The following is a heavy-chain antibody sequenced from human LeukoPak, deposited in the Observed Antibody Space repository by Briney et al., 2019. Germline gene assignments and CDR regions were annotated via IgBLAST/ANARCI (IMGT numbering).Heavy chain of an antibody. Sequence: SETLSLTCTVSGGSISSSSYYWGWIRQPPGKGLEGIGRICYSRSTYYNPSLKSRVTISVETATNHTSLQLSTVTRAITTVHYCARHSSAADFWSGYLYYYYYMDVWGKGTTVTVSS. D-gene: IGHD3-3*01. CDR3: ARHSSAADFWSGYLYYYYYMDV. V-gene: IGHV4-39*01. CDR2: ICYSRST. CDR1: GGSISSSSYY. J-gene: IGHJ6*03.